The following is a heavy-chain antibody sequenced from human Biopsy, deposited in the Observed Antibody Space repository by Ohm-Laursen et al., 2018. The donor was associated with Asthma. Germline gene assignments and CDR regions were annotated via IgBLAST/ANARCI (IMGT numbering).Heavy chain of an antibody. V-gene: IGHV3-33*01. CDR3: ARDFYDSSGWSHYYFDY. J-gene: IGHJ4*02. CDR1: GFTFSSYG. D-gene: IGHD3-22*01. Sequence: SLRLSCLASGFTFSSYGMHWVRQAPGKGLEWVAVIWYDGSNKYYADSVKGRFTISRDNSKNTLYLQMNSLRAEDTAVYYCARDFYDSSGWSHYYFDYWGQGTLVTVSS. CDR2: IWYDGSNK.